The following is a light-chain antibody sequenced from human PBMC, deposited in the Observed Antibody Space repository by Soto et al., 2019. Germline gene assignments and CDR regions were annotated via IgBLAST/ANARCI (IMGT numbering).Light chain of an antibody. CDR1: NIGSKS. CDR3: QVWDSSGDYVV. J-gene: IGLJ2*01. V-gene: IGLV3-21*02. Sequence: SYELTQPPSVSVAPGQTTRITCGGKNIGSKSVNWYQQKPGQAPVLVVYDDSRRPSGIPERFSGSNSGNTATLTISRVEAGNEADYYCQVWDSSGDYVVFGGGTKLTVL. CDR2: DDS.